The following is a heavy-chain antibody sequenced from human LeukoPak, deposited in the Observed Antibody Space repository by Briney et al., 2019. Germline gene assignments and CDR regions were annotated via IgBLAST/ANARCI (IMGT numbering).Heavy chain of an antibody. V-gene: IGHV1-8*01. Sequence: ASVKVSCKASGYTFTSYDINWVRQATGQGLEWMGWMNPNSGNTGYAQEFQGRVTMTRNTSISTAYMELSSLRSEDTAVYYCARGQNYYDSSGYRLGDYWGQGTLVTVSS. CDR1: GYTFTSYD. CDR3: ARGQNYYDSSGYRLGDY. J-gene: IGHJ4*02. D-gene: IGHD3-22*01. CDR2: MNPNSGNT.